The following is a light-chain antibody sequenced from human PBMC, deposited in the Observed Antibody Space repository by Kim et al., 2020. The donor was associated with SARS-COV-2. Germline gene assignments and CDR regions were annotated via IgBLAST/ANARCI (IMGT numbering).Light chain of an antibody. Sequence: QSALTQPASVSGSPGQSITISCTGTSSDVGGYNFVSWYQQHPGKAPKLLIHDVSGRPSGVSNRFSGSKSGNTASLTISGLQAEDEADYYCTSYTSSTTWVFGGGTKLTVL. V-gene: IGLV2-14*03. CDR2: DVS. CDR1: SSDVGGYNF. CDR3: TSYTSSTTWV. J-gene: IGLJ3*02.